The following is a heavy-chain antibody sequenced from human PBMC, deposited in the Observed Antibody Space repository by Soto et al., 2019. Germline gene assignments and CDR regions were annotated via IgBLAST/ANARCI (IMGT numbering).Heavy chain of an antibody. CDR3: AKDGGGYP. J-gene: IGHJ5*02. D-gene: IGHD2-15*01. V-gene: IGHV1-69*18. Sequence: QAQLVQSGAELRKPGSSVKVSCKASGGIFSNFAFSWVRQAPGQGLEWMGTIVPVYGAVYYAHQFQGRVTITADESTTTTYMEMSGLGSKDTAVYYCAKDGGGYPWGQGTLVTVSS. CDR1: GGIFSNFA. CDR2: IVPVYGAV.